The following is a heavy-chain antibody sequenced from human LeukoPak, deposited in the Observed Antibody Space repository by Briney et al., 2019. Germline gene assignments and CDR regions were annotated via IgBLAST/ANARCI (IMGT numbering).Heavy chain of an antibody. CDR2: INPNSGGT. D-gene: IGHD6-13*01. CDR1: GYTFTGYY. CDR3: ARASSSWYPGFDY. J-gene: IGHJ4*02. V-gene: IGHV1-2*04. Sequence: ASVKVSCKASGYTFTGYYMHWVRQAPGQGLEWMGWINPNSGGTNYAQKFQGWVTMTRDTSFSTAYMELSRLRSDDTAVYYCARASSSWYPGFDYWGQGTLVTVSS.